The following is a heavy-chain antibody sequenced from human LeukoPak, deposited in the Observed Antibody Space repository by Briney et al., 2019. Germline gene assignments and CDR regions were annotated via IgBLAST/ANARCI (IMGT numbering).Heavy chain of an antibody. CDR2: IIPIFGTA. CDR3: ARASPYYYYMDV. CDR1: GGTFSSYA. V-gene: IGHV1-69*05. J-gene: IGHJ6*03. Sequence: SVNVSCKASGGTFSSYAISWVRQAPGQGLEWMGGIIPIFGTANYAQKFQGRVTITTDESTSTAYMELSSLRSEDTAVYYCARASPYYYYMDVWGKGTTVTVSS.